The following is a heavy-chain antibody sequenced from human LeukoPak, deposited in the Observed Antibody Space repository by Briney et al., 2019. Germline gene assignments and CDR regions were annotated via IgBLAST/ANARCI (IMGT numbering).Heavy chain of an antibody. Sequence: EASLKVSCKASGYTFTSYYMHWVRQAPGQGLEWMGIINPSVGSTTYAQKFQGRVTMTRDMSTSTVYMELSSLRSEDTAVYYCARGGSVVPAAMLAYKHYYWYFDLWGRGTLVTVSS. CDR1: GYTFTSYY. V-gene: IGHV1-46*01. D-gene: IGHD2-2*01. CDR3: ARGGSVVPAAMLAYKHYYWYFDL. CDR2: INPSVGST. J-gene: IGHJ2*01.